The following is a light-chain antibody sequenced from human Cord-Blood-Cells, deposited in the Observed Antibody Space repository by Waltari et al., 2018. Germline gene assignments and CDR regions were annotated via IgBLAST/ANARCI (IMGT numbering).Light chain of an antibody. Sequence: EIVLTQPPATLSLSPGERATPSRRASQSVSSYLAWYQQKPGQAPRLLIYDASDRATGIPAGFSGGGSGTDFTLTISGLEPEDFPVYYCQRLSNWPPYTFGQGTKREIK. V-gene: IGKV3-11*01. CDR3: QRLSNWPPYT. J-gene: IGKJ2*01. CDR1: QSVSSY. CDR2: DAS.